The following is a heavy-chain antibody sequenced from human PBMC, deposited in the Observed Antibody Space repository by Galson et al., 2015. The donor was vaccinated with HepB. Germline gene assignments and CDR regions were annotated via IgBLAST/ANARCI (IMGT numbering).Heavy chain of an antibody. J-gene: IGHJ3*02. CDR1: GFTFSSYS. D-gene: IGHD2-2*01. Sequence: SLRLSCAASGFTFSSYSMSWVRQAPGEGLEWVSAISGDGDSTYYADSVKGRFTISRDNSKNTLYLHMNSLRAEDTAVYYCAKDLREGGYCSATNCHVAFDIWGQGAMVTVSS. CDR2: ISGDGDST. CDR3: AKDLREGGYCSATNCHVAFDI. V-gene: IGHV3-23*01.